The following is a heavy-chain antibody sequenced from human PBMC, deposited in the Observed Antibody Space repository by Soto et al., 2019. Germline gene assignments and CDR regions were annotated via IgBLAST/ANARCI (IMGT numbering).Heavy chain of an antibody. Sequence: PGGSLRLSCAASGFTFSSYAMHWVRQAPGKGLEWVAVISYDGSNKYYADSVRGRFTISRDNSKNTLYLQMNSLRAEDTAVYYCARDTSIGHSSSWPPADYWGQGTLVTVSS. V-gene: IGHV3-30-3*01. J-gene: IGHJ4*02. CDR3: ARDTSIGHSSSWPPADY. CDR2: ISYDGSNK. CDR1: GFTFSSYA. D-gene: IGHD6-13*01.